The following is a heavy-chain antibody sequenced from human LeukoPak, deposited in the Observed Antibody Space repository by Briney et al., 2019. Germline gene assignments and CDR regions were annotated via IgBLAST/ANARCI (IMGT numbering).Heavy chain of an antibody. Sequence: PSETLTLTCAVSGYSISSGYYWGWIRQPPGKGVEWIGSICHSGITYYNPSLKSRVTISVDTSKNQFSQKLSSVTAADTPVYYCARQNYDFWSGYSTNNRFDPWGQGTLVTVSS. CDR1: GYSISSGYY. CDR3: ARQNYDFWSGYSTNNRFDP. J-gene: IGHJ5*02. D-gene: IGHD3-3*01. CDR2: ICHSGIT. V-gene: IGHV4-38-2*01.